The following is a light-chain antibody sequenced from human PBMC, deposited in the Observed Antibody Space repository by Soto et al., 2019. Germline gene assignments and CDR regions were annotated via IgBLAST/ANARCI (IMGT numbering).Light chain of an antibody. Sequence: DIVLTQPPGTLSLSAGEGATLSCRASQSVNSHNLAWYQQKPGQALRLLIYGASFRATGIPDRFSGSGSGTDFTLTISRLEPEDFAVYYCQQYGNSPLTFGQGTRLEI. V-gene: IGKV3-20*01. CDR1: QSVNSHN. CDR2: GAS. J-gene: IGKJ5*01. CDR3: QQYGNSPLT.